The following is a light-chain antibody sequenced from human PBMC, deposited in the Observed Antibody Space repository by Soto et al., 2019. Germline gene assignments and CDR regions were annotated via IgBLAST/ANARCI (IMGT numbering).Light chain of an antibody. V-gene: IGKV3-20*01. CDR2: DTS. J-gene: IGKJ3*01. CDR1: QSVSSSY. Sequence: EIVLTQSPGTLSLSPGERATLSCRASQSVSSSYLAWYQQKPGQAPRLLIYDTSDRATGIPYRFSASGSGTDFTLTNSRLEPEDFAVYYCQHYGTSALFGPGTKVDIK. CDR3: QHYGTSAL.